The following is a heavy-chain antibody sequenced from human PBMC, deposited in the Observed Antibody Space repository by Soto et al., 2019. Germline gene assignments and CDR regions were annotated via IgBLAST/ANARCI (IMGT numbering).Heavy chain of an antibody. CDR1: GFTFSSYS. Sequence: GGSLRLSCAASGFTFSSYSMNWVRQAPGKGLEWVSYISSSSSTIYYADSVKGRFTISRDNAKNSLYLQMNSLRAEDTAVYYCARGVIAAAVDHFDYWGQGTLVTVSS. V-gene: IGHV3-48*04. CDR3: ARGVIAAAVDHFDY. J-gene: IGHJ4*02. D-gene: IGHD6-13*01. CDR2: ISSSSSTI.